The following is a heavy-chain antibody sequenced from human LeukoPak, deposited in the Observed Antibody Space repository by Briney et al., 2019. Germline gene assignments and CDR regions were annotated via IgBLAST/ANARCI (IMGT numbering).Heavy chain of an antibody. D-gene: IGHD6-19*01. CDR2: ISYDGSNK. V-gene: IGHV3-30-3*01. CDR3: ARDRYSSGWNWFDP. Sequence: PGGSLRLSCAASGFTFSSYAMHWVRQAPGKGLEWVAVISYDGSNKYYADSVKGRFTISRDNSKNTLYLQMNSLRAEDTAMYYCARDRYSSGWNWFDPWGQGTLVTVSS. CDR1: GFTFSSYA. J-gene: IGHJ5*02.